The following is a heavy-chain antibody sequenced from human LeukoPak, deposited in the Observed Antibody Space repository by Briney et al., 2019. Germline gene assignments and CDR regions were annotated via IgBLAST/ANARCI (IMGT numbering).Heavy chain of an antibody. V-gene: IGHV4-39*01. J-gene: IGHJ4*02. Sequence: SETLSLTCTVSGGSISSSSYYWGWIRQPPGKGLEWIGSIYYSGSTYYNPSLKSRVTISVDTSKNQFSLKLSSVTAADTAVYYCARGGKDSSSWYHYFDYWGQGTLVTVSS. CDR2: IYYSGST. CDR3: ARGGKDSSSWYHYFDY. D-gene: IGHD6-13*01. CDR1: GGSISSSSYY.